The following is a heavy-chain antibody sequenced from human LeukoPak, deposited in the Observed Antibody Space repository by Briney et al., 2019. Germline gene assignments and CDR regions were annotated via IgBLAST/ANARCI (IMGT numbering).Heavy chain of an antibody. J-gene: IGHJ6*03. Sequence: ASVKVSCKASGYTFTGYYMHWVRQAPGQGLEWMGWINPNSGGTNYAQKFQGRVTMTRDTSISTAYMELSRLRSDDTAVYYCARGMVRGIMSYYYMDVWGKGTTVTVSS. D-gene: IGHD3-10*01. CDR1: GYTFTGYY. V-gene: IGHV1-2*02. CDR3: ARGMVRGIMSYYYMDV. CDR2: INPNSGGT.